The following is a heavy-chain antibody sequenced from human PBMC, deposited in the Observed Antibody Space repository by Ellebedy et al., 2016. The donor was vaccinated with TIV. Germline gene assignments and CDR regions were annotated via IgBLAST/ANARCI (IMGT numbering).Heavy chain of an antibody. Sequence: GESLKISCAASGFTFSSYWMHWVRQAPGKGLVWVSRISRDGSSTSYADSVKGRFTISRDNAKNTLYLQMNSLRGEDTAVYYCAREGEIDAFDIWGQGTMVTVSS. CDR1: GFTFSSYW. J-gene: IGHJ3*02. D-gene: IGHD3-10*01. CDR3: AREGEIDAFDI. CDR2: ISRDGSST. V-gene: IGHV3-74*01.